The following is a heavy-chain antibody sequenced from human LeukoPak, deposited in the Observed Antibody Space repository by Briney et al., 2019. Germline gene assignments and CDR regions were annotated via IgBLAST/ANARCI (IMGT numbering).Heavy chain of an antibody. J-gene: IGHJ4*02. Sequence: ASVKVSCKASGYTFTSYDINWVRQATGQGLEWMGWMNPNSGNTGYAQKFQGRVTMTRNTSISTAYMELSRLRSDDTAVYYCARVRYRLAETYIDYWGQGTPVTVSS. CDR3: ARVRYRLAETYIDY. CDR1: GYTFTSYD. CDR2: MNPNSGNT. V-gene: IGHV1-8*01. D-gene: IGHD3-16*01.